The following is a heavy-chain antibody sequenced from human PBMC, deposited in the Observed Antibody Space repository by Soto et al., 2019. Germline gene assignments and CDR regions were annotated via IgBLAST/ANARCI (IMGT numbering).Heavy chain of an antibody. CDR3: ARVLLWFGELYGNWFDP. V-gene: IGHV4-31*03. D-gene: IGHD3-10*01. CDR1: GGSISSGGYY. CDR2: IYYSGST. J-gene: IGHJ5*02. Sequence: QVQLQESGPGLVKPSQTLSLTCTVSGGSISSGGYYWSWIRQHPGKGLEWIGYIYYSGSTYYNPSLKSRVTVTVDTSKNQFSLKLSSVTAADTAVYYCARVLLWFGELYGNWFDPWGQGTLVTVSS.